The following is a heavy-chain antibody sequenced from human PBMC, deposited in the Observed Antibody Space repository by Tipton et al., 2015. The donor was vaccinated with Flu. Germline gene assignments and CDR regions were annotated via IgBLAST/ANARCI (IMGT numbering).Heavy chain of an antibody. CDR1: GGSFSGYY. D-gene: IGHD3-10*01. CDR3: VSAMVRRTGVKLAY. CDR2: INHRGST. V-gene: IGHV4-34*01. Sequence: TLSLTCAVYGGSFSGYYWSWIRQPPGKGLEWIGEINHRGSTNYNPSLKSRVTISVVTSKNQFSLNLSSVTAADTAVYYCVSAMVRRTGVKLAYWGQGTLVTVSS. J-gene: IGHJ4*02.